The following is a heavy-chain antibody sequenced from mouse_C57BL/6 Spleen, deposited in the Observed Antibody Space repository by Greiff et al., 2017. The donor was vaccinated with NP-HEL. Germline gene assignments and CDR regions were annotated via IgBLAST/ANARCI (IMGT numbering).Heavy chain of an antibody. Sequence: EVMLVESGGGLVQPKGSLKLSCAASGFSFNTYAMNWVRQAPGKGLEWVARIRSKSNNYATYYADSVKDRFTISRDDSESMLYLQMNNLKTEDTAMYYCVRHGRRGYAMDYWGQGTSVTVSS. CDR1: GFSFNTYA. CDR3: VRHGRRGYAMDY. J-gene: IGHJ4*01. CDR2: IRSKSNNYAT. V-gene: IGHV10-1*01.